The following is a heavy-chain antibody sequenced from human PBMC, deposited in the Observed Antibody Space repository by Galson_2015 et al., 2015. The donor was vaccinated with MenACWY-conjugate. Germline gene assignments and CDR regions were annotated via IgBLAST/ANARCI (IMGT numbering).Heavy chain of an antibody. CDR2: INSDGRST. CDR3: ARLGGSYRTTSHVDY. Sequence: SLRLSCAASGFTFSTYWMHWVRQAPGKGLVWVSRINSDGRSTSYADSVKGRFAISRDNAKNTLYLQMNSLRAEDTAVYYCARLGGSYRTTSHVDYCGQGTLVTVSA. CDR1: GFTFSTYW. V-gene: IGHV3-74*01. D-gene: IGHD1-26*01. J-gene: IGHJ4*02.